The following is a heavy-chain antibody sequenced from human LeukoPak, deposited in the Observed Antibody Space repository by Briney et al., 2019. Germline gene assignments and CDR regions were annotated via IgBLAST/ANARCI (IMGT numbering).Heavy chain of an antibody. D-gene: IGHD3-16*01. J-gene: IGHJ4*02. Sequence: HPGGSLRLSCAASGFTFSGYAMHWVRQAPGKGLEWVAIISFDGSNKYYADSVKGRFTISRDNAKNTLYLQMNSLRADDTAVYYCARESWGPYDPNDYWGQGTLVTVSS. CDR1: GFTFSGYA. V-gene: IGHV3-30*04. CDR3: ARESWGPYDPNDY. CDR2: ISFDGSNK.